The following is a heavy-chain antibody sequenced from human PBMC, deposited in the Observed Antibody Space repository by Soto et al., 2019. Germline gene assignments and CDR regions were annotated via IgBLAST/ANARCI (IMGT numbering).Heavy chain of an antibody. CDR3: ARYSGSYWHYLDF. CDR1: GYSFASHW. Sequence: LKISCKGSGYSFASHWVAWVRQMPEKGLEWIGTIYPGDSDTKYSSAFRGHVTISADTSVSTAYLQWRSLEATDSAIYYCARYSGSYWHYLDFWGQGTLVTVSS. D-gene: IGHD1-26*01. J-gene: IGHJ4*02. CDR2: IYPGDSDT. V-gene: IGHV5-51*01.